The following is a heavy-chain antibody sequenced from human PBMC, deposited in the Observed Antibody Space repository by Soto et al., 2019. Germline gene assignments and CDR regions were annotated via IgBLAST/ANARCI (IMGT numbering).Heavy chain of an antibody. D-gene: IGHD3-9*01. Sequence: SVKVSCKASGGTFSSYAISWVRQAPGQGLEWMGGIIPIFGTANYAQKFQGRVTITADESTSTAYMELSSLRSEDTAVYYCARVSYDILTGYYPDYYYGMDVWGQGTTVTVSS. J-gene: IGHJ6*02. V-gene: IGHV1-69*13. CDR2: IIPIFGTA. CDR1: GGTFSSYA. CDR3: ARVSYDILTGYYPDYYYGMDV.